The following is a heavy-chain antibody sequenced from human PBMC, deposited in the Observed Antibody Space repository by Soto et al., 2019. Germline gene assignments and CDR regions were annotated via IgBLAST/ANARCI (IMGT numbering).Heavy chain of an antibody. Sequence: SVKVSCKASGGTFSSYAISWVRQAPGQGLEWMGGIIPIFGTANYAQKFQGRVTITADESTSTAYMELSSLRSEDTAVYYCAGVHSEYSPSDPFVAFDMGGKGTMFTFPS. CDR1: GGTFSSYA. CDR3: AGVHSEYSPSDPFVAFDM. CDR2: IIPIFGTA. V-gene: IGHV1-69*13. J-gene: IGHJ3*02. D-gene: IGHD6-6*01.